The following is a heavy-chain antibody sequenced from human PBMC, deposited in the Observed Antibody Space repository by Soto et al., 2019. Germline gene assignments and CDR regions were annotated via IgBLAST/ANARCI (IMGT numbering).Heavy chain of an antibody. J-gene: IGHJ4*02. CDR1: GFTFSNFL. V-gene: IGHV3-74*01. D-gene: IGHD3-22*01. CDR3: ASEPNDSTGYYPTYFDS. Sequence: LRLSCAASGFTFSNFLMHWVRQAPVKGLVWVSRISSDGSRTSYADSVKGRFTISRDNAKNTLYLQMNSLRAEDTAVYYCASEPNDSTGYYPTYFDSWGQGALVTVSS. CDR2: ISSDGSRT.